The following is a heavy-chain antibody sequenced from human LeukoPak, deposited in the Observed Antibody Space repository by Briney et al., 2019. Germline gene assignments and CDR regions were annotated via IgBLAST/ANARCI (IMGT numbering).Heavy chain of an antibody. CDR2: ISSDGSTK. V-gene: IGHV3-30*01. CDR3: ARVSIFGVVIPPDF. J-gene: IGHJ4*02. D-gene: IGHD3-3*02. Sequence: GRSLRLSCAASGFTFSSYAIHWVRQAPGKGLEWVAVISSDGSTKYYADSVKGRFTISRDNSKNTLYLQMNSLRAEDTAVYYCARVSIFGVVIPPDFWGQGTLVTVSS. CDR1: GFTFSSYA.